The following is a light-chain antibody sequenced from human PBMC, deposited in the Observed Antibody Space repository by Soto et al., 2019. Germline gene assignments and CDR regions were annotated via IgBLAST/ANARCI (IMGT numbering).Light chain of an antibody. V-gene: IGLV2-14*01. J-gene: IGLJ2*01. CDR1: SSDVGGYNH. Sequence: QSALTQPASVSGSPGQSITISCTGTSSDVGGYNHVSWYQHPPGRAPKLILFGVSDRPSGVSHRFSGSKSGNTASLTIAGLQAEDEADYYCCSYTSLSSVVFGGGTKVTVL. CDR3: CSYTSLSSVV. CDR2: GVS.